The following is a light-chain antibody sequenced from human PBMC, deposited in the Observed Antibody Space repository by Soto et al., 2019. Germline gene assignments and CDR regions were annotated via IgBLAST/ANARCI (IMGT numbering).Light chain of an antibody. CDR3: QAWDSSISYV. J-gene: IGLJ1*01. V-gene: IGLV3-1*01. CDR1: KLGDKY. CDR2: QDS. Sequence: SYELTQPPSVSVSPGQTASITCSGDKLGDKYACWYQQKPGQSPVLVIYQDSKRPSGIPERFSGSNSGNTATLTISGTQAMEEADYYCQAWDSSISYVFGTGTKLTVL.